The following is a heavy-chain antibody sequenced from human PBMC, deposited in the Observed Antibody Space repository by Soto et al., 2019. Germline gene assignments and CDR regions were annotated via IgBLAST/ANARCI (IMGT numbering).Heavy chain of an antibody. CDR3: ARASSGTRGFDY. J-gene: IGHJ4*02. D-gene: IGHD3-22*01. CDR2: INHSGST. V-gene: IGHV4-34*01. Sequence: SETLSLTCAVYGGSFSGYYWSWIRQPPGKGLEWIGEINHSGSTNYNPSLKSRVTISVDTSKNQFSLKLSSVTAADTAVYYCARASSGTRGFDYWGQGTLVTVSS. CDR1: GGSFSGYY.